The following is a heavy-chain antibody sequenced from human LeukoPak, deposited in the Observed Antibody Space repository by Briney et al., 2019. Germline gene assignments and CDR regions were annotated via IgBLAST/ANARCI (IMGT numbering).Heavy chain of an antibody. V-gene: IGHV1-24*01. CDR2: FDPEDGET. CDR1: GYTLTELS. CDR3: ATLVGYSGYDYSEKNEYYFDY. Sequence: GASVTVSCTVSGYTLTELSMHWVRQAPGKGLEWMGGFDPEDGETIYAQKFQGRVTMTEDTSTDTAYMELSSLRSEDTAVYYCATLVGYSGYDYSEKNEYYFDYWGQGTLVTVSS. J-gene: IGHJ4*02. D-gene: IGHD5-12*01.